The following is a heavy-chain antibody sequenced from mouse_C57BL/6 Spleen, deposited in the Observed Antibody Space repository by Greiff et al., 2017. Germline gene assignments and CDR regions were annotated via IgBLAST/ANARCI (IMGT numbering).Heavy chain of an antibody. CDR3: AGGITTVVATEENFDY. Sequence: QVQLQQSGAELVKPGASVKISCKASGYAFSSYWMNWVKQRPGKGLEWIGQIYPGDGDTNYNGKFKGKATLTADKSSSTAYMQLSSLTSEDSAVYFCAGGITTVVATEENFDYWGKGTTLTVSS. CDR1: GYAFSSYW. V-gene: IGHV1-80*01. D-gene: IGHD1-1*01. J-gene: IGHJ2*01. CDR2: IYPGDGDT.